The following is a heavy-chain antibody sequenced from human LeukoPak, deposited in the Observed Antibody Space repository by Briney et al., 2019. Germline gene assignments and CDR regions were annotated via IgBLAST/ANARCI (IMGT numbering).Heavy chain of an antibody. V-gene: IGHV3-30*02. J-gene: IGHJ4*02. Sequence: QPGGSLRLSCAASGFTFSSYGMHWVRQAPGKGLEWVAFIRYDGSDKYYADSVKGRFTISRDNSKNTLYLQMNSLRAEDTAAYYCANLPIRGSGSYYTDYWGQGTLVTVSS. CDR1: GFTFSSYG. D-gene: IGHD3-10*01. CDR2: IRYDGSDK. CDR3: ANLPIRGSGSYYTDY.